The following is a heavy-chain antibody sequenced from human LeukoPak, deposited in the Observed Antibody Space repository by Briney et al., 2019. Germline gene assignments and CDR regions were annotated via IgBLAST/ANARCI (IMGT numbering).Heavy chain of an antibody. J-gene: IGHJ4*02. CDR2: ISGSGGST. Sequence: GGSLRLSCAASGFTFSSYAMSWVRQAPGKGLEWVSAISGSGGSTYYADSVKGRFTISRDNSKNTLYLQMNSLRAEEKAVYYCATPLAYCGGDCWSFFDYWGQGTLVTVSS. D-gene: IGHD2-21*02. V-gene: IGHV3-23*01. CDR3: ATPLAYCGGDCWSFFDY. CDR1: GFTFSSYA.